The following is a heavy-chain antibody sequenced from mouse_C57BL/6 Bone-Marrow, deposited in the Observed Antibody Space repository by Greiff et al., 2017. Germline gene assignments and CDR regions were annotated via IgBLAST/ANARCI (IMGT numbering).Heavy chain of an antibody. J-gene: IGHJ2*01. D-gene: IGHD1-1*01. Sequence: QVQLKQPGAELVMPGASVKLSCKASGYTFTSYWMHWVKQRPGQGLEWIGEIDPSDSYTNYNQKFKGKSTLTVDKSSSTAYMQLSSLTSEDSAVYYFAREVYYGSSYYFDYWGQGTTLTVSS. CDR1: GYTFTSYW. CDR2: IDPSDSYT. CDR3: AREVYYGSSYYFDY. V-gene: IGHV1-69*01.